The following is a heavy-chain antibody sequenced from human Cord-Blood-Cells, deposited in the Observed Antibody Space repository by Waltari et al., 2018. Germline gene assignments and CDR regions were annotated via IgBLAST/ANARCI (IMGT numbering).Heavy chain of an antibody. CDR1: GYTFTSYA. CDR3: ASPLGLGAFDI. J-gene: IGHJ3*02. D-gene: IGHD3-16*01. Sequence: QVQLVQSGSELKKPGASVKVSCKASGYTFTSYAMNGVRKAPGQGLELMGWINTNTWNPTYALGFAGRFVFSFDTSVSTAYLQISSLKAEDTAVYYCASPLGLGAFDIWGQGTMVTVSS. CDR2: INTNTWNP. V-gene: IGHV7-4-1*02.